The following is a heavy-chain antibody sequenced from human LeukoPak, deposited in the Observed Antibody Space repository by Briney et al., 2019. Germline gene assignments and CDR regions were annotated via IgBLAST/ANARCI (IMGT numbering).Heavy chain of an antibody. CDR2: INTNTGNP. Sequence: GASVKVSCKASGYTFTSYAMNWVRQAPGQGLEWMGWINTNTGNPTYAQGFTGRFVFSLDTSVSTAYLQISSLKAEDTAVYYCARETTMIVVVPFDYWGQGTLVTVSS. V-gene: IGHV7-4-1*02. D-gene: IGHD3-22*01. J-gene: IGHJ4*02. CDR3: ARETTMIVVVPFDY. CDR1: GYTFTSYA.